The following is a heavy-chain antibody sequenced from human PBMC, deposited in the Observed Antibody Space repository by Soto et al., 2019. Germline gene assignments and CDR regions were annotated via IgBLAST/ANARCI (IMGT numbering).Heavy chain of an antibody. CDR2: ISSSGNS. CDR3: ARGIMRGLEV. Sequence: QVQLQESGPGLVQPSQTLSLICSVSGGSISGATYYWNWIRPHPGKGLEWIGYISSSGNSCYNPSFGSRLTISVAASKSHLSLKLSSVTAADTAIYSCARGIMRGLEVWGQGTTVTVSS. V-gene: IGHV4-31*03. J-gene: IGHJ6*02. CDR1: GGSISGATYY.